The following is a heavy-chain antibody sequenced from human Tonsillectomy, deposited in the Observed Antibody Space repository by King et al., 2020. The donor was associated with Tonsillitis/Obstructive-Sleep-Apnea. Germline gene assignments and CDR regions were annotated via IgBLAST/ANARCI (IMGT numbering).Heavy chain of an antibody. CDR1: GFTFSSYW. CDR3: ARDGYSYGFGVYYYYYYMDV. J-gene: IGHJ6*03. V-gene: IGHV3-74*01. CDR2: INIDGSIT. D-gene: IGHD5-18*01. Sequence: VQLVESGGGLVQPGGSLRLSCAASGFTFSSYWMHWVRQAPGKGLVWVSRINIDGSITRYADSVKGRFTISRDNAKNTLYLQMNSLRAEDTAVYYCARDGYSYGFGVYYYYYYMDVWGKGTTVTVSS.